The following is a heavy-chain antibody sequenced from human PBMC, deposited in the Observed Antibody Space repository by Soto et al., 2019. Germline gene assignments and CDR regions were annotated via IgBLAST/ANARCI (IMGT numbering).Heavy chain of an antibody. D-gene: IGHD6-13*01. CDR1: GGSISSYY. J-gene: IGHJ6*02. CDR3: ARDVAAAGTTSGTHYYYYYGMDV. Sequence: SETLSLTCTVSGGSISSYYWSWIRQPPGKGLEWIGYIYYSGSTNYNPSLKSRVTISVDTSKSQFSLKLSSVTAADTAVYYCARDVAAAGTTSGTHYYYYYGMDVWGQGTTVTVSS. CDR2: IYYSGST. V-gene: IGHV4-59*01.